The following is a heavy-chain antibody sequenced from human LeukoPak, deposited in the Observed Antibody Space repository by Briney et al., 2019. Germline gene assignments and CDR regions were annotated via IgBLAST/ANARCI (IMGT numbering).Heavy chain of an antibody. CDR2: IYYSGST. CDR1: GGSISSYY. J-gene: IGHJ5*02. Sequence: PSETLSLTCTVSGGSISSYYWSWIRQPPGKGLEWIGYIYYSGSTNYNPSLKSRVTISVDTSKNQFSLKLSSVTAADTAVYYCARVLWFGELRNWFDPWGQGTLVTVSS. CDR3: ARVLWFGELRNWFDP. V-gene: IGHV4-59*01. D-gene: IGHD3-10*01.